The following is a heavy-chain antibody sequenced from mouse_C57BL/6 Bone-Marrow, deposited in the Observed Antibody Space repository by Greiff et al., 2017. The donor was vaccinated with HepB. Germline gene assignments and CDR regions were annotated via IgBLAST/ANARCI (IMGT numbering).Heavy chain of an antibody. J-gene: IGHJ2*01. CDR2: IYPRSGNT. D-gene: IGHD1-1*01. V-gene: IGHV1-81*01. CDR3: ARKGPITTVVATDY. Sequence: SGAELARPGASVKLSCKASGYTFTSYGISWVKQRTGQGLEWIGEIYPRSGNTYYNEKFKGKATLTADKSSSTAYMELRSLTSEDSAVYFCARKGPITTVVATDYWGQGTTLTVSS. CDR1: GYTFTSYG.